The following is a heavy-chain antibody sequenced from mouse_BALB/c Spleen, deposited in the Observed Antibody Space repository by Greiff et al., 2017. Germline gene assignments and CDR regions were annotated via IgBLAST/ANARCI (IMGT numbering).Heavy chain of an antibody. CDR1: GYSFTDYI. D-gene: IGHD1-1*01. V-gene: IGHV1-39*01. CDR2: INPYYGST. CDR3: ARGGTTVVGDWYFDV. Sequence: QLQQTGPELVKPGASVKISCKASGYSFTDYIMLWVKQSHGKSLEWIGNINPYYGSTSYNLKFKGKATLTVDKSSSTAYMQLNSLTSEDSAVYYCARGGTTVVGDWYFDVWGAGTTVTVSS. J-gene: IGHJ1*01.